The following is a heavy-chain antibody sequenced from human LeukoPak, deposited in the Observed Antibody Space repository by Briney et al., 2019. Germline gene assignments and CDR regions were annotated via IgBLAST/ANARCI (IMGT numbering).Heavy chain of an antibody. V-gene: IGHV3-23*01. D-gene: IGHD5-18*01. CDR2: ISNNGGDT. CDR3: AKSMSTAYREFFDY. Sequence: GGSLRLSCAASGFTFTTYAMSWVRQAPGMGLEWVSSISNNGGDTYYADSVKGRLSISRDNSKNTLYLQINSLRAEDTAMYYCAKSMSTAYREFFDYWGQGTLVSVSS. J-gene: IGHJ4*02. CDR1: GFTFTTYA.